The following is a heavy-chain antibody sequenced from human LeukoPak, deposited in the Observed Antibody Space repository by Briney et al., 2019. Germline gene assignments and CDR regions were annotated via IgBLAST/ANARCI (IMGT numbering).Heavy chain of an antibody. CDR1: GFTFSSYE. CDR2: ISSSGSTI. Sequence: GGSLRLSCAASGFTFSSYEMNWVRQAPGKGLEWVSYISSSGSTIYYADSVKGRFTISRYNAKNSLYLQMNSLRAEDTAVYYCARVDYPGAFDIWGQGTMVTVSS. CDR3: ARVDYPGAFDI. D-gene: IGHD3/OR15-3a*01. V-gene: IGHV3-48*03. J-gene: IGHJ3*02.